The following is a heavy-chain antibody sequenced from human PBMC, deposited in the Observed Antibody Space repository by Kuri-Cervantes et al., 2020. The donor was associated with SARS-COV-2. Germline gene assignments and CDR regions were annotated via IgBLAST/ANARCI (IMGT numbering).Heavy chain of an antibody. V-gene: IGHV4-39*02. J-gene: IGHJ6*03. CDR1: GGSISSSSYY. Sequence: SETLSLTCTVSGGSISSSSYYWGWIRQPPGKGLEWIGSIYYSGSTYYNPSLKSRVTISVDTSKNQFSLKLSSVTAADTAVYYCARDSTISLTGYYGEALGYYYYYMDVWGKGTMVTVSS. D-gene: IGHD3-9*01. CDR2: IYYSGST. CDR3: ARDSTISLTGYYGEALGYYYYYMDV.